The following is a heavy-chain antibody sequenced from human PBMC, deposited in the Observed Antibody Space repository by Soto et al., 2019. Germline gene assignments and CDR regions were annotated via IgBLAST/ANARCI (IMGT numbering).Heavy chain of an antibody. CDR1: GFSLSKARMG. Sequence: QVTLKESGPVLVKPTETLTLTCSVSGFSLSKARMGVSWIRQPPGKALEWLAHIFWNDERSYNTSLKSRLTRARDTDKSQVVLTMTNVDPVDTGTYFCARALREGLPIYYFHSWGQGTLVTVSS. D-gene: IGHD1-26*01. J-gene: IGHJ4*02. CDR3: ARALREGLPIYYFHS. V-gene: IGHV2-26*01. CDR2: IFWNDER.